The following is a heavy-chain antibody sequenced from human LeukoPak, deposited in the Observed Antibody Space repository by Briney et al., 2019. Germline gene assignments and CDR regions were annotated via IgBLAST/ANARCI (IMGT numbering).Heavy chain of an antibody. D-gene: IGHD6-13*01. CDR3: ARSLLIAAAGTPFDY. J-gene: IGHJ4*02. CDR2: INPSGGST. Sequence: ASVKVSCKASGYTFTSYYMHWVRQAPGQGLEWMGIINPSGGSTSYAQKFQGRVTMTRDTSTSTVYMELSSLRSEDTAVYYCARSLLIAAAGTPFDYWGQGTLVTVSS. V-gene: IGHV1-46*01. CDR1: GYTFTSYY.